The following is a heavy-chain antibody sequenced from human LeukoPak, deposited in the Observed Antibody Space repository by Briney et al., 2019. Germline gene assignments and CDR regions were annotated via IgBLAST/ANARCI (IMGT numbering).Heavy chain of an antibody. CDR3: ARDGKAVPAAMRY. V-gene: IGHV3-7*05. D-gene: IGHD2-2*01. CDR2: IKQDGSEK. Sequence: GGSLRLSCAASGLTFSSYWMSWVRQAPGKGLEWVANIKQDGSEKYYVDSVKGRFTISRDNAKNSLYLQMNSLRAEDTAVYYCARDGKAVPAAMRYWGQGTLVTVSS. J-gene: IGHJ4*02. CDR1: GLTFSSYW.